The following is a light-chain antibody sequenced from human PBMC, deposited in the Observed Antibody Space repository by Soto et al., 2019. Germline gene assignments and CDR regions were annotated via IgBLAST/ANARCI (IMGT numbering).Light chain of an antibody. J-gene: IGLJ2*01. CDR2: EVS. V-gene: IGLV2-8*01. CDR3: SSYGGSNPVV. Sequence: QSALTQPPSASGSPGQSVTISCTGSSSDVGGYNYVSWYQQHPGKAPKLMIYEVSKRPSGVPDRLSGSKSGNTASLTVSGLQADDEADYYCSSYGGSNPVVFGGGTKVTVL. CDR1: SSDVGGYNY.